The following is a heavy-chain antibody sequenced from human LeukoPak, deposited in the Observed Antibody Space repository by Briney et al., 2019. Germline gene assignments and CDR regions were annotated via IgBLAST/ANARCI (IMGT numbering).Heavy chain of an antibody. V-gene: IGHV1-8*01. Sequence: ASVKVSCKASGYTFTSYDINWVRQATGQGLEWMGWVNPNSGNTGYAQKFQGRVTMTRNTSISTAYMELSSLRSEDTAVYYCARGIYCSSTSCYFYYYYYMDVWGKGTTVTVSS. CDR1: GYTFTSYD. D-gene: IGHD2-2*01. CDR3: ARGIYCSSTSCYFYYYYYMDV. CDR2: VNPNSGNT. J-gene: IGHJ6*03.